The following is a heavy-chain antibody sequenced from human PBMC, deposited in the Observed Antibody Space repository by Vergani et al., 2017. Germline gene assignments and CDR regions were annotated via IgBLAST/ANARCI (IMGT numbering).Heavy chain of an antibody. Sequence: QVQLEESGPGLVKPSQTLSLTCTVPGDSVSSGPHYWSWIRQPVGKGLEWVGRIFATGSAHFHPSLKSRVSMSIDTSKNQFSLNLTSVTAAGTAVYYCSRVAGVDYWGQGSLVTGS. J-gene: IGHJ4*02. CDR1: GDSVSSGPHY. CDR3: SRVAGVDY. CDR2: IFATGSA. V-gene: IGHV4-61*02. D-gene: IGHD4-17*01.